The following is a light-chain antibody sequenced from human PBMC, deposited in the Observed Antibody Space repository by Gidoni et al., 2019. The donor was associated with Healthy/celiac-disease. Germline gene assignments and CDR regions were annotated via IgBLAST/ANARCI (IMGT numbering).Light chain of an antibody. CDR2: GNN. CDR1: SSNIGSNT. CDR3: AAWDDSLNDVV. J-gene: IGLJ2*01. Sequence: QSVLTQPPSASGTPGQRVTISCSGSSSNIGSNTVNWNQQLPGTAPKLLIYGNNQRPSGVPDRFSGSKSGTSASLAISGLQSEDEADYYCAAWDDSLNDVVFGGGTKLTVL. V-gene: IGLV1-44*01.